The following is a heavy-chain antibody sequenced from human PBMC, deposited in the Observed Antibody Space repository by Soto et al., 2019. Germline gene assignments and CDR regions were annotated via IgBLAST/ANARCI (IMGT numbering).Heavy chain of an antibody. V-gene: IGHV1-18*01. Sequence: ASGEVSCKASGYTFTSYGISWVRQAPGQGLEWMGWISAYNGNTNYAQKLQGRVTMTTDTSASTAYMELRSLRSDDTAVYYCARDGIAANGNGFDYWGQGTLVTVSS. CDR2: ISAYNGNT. J-gene: IGHJ4*02. CDR1: GYTFTSYG. D-gene: IGHD6-13*01. CDR3: ARDGIAANGNGFDY.